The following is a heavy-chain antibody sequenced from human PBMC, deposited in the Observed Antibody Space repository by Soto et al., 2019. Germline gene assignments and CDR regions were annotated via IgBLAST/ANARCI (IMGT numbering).Heavy chain of an antibody. V-gene: IGHV5-10-1*01. D-gene: IGHD3-22*01. CDR2: IDPSDSYT. Sequence: VESLKISCKGSGYSFTSYWISWLRQMPVKGLEWIGRIDPSDSYTNYSPSFQGHVTISADKSISTAYLQWSSLKASDTAMSYCARPLRYYYDSSGQTGYYGMDVWGQGTTVTVSS. CDR3: ARPLRYYYDSSGQTGYYGMDV. CDR1: GYSFTSYW. J-gene: IGHJ6*02.